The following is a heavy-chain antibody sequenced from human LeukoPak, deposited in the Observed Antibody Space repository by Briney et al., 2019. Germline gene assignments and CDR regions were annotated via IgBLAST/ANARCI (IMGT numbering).Heavy chain of an antibody. CDR3: ARDKRSYSGSYRASTVDY. Sequence: PGGSLRLSCAASGFTFSDNYMSWIRQAPGKGLEWVSYISSSGSIYYADSVKGRFTISRDNAKNSLYLQMNSLRAEDTAVYYCARDKRSYSGSYRASTVDYWGQGTLVTVSS. CDR1: GFTFSDNY. CDR2: ISSSGSI. J-gene: IGHJ4*02. V-gene: IGHV3-11*04. D-gene: IGHD1-26*01.